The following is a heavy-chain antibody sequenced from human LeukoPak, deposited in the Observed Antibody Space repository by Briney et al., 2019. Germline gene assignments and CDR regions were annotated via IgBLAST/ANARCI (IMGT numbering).Heavy chain of an antibody. Sequence: ASVKVSCKASGYTFTGYYMHWVRQAPGQGLERMGWINPNSGGTNYAQKFQGRVTMTRDTSISTAYMELSRLRSDDTAVYYCARDAYYYDSSGQFDYWGQGTLVTVSS. J-gene: IGHJ4*02. CDR2: INPNSGGT. D-gene: IGHD3-22*01. CDR1: GYTFTGYY. V-gene: IGHV1-2*02. CDR3: ARDAYYYDSSGQFDY.